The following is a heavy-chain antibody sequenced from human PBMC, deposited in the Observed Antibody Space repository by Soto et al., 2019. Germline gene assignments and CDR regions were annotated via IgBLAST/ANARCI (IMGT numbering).Heavy chain of an antibody. CDR2: ISYDGSSK. CDR3: ANEAWGPPTHQALFPLDY. V-gene: IGHV3-30*18. D-gene: IGHD2-21*01. CDR1: GFTFSSYG. J-gene: IGHJ4*02. Sequence: PGGSLRLSCAASGFTFSSYGMHWVRQAPGKGLEWVAVISYDGSSKYYADSVKGRFTISRDNSKNTLYLQMNSLRAEDTAVYYCANEAWGPPTHQALFPLDYWGQGTLVTVSS.